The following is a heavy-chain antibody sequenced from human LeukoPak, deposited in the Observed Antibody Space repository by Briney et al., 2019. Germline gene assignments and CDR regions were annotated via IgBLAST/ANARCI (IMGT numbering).Heavy chain of an antibody. D-gene: IGHD5-18*01. CDR3: AKEGGIQLWLPINY. Sequence: PGGSLRLSCAASGFTFDDYAMHWVRQAPGKGLEWVSGISWNSGSIGYADSVKGRFTISRDNSKNTLYLQVNSLGAEDTAVYYCAKEGGIQLWLPINYWGQGTLVTVSS. CDR2: ISWNSGSI. J-gene: IGHJ4*02. CDR1: GFTFDDYA. V-gene: IGHV3-9*01.